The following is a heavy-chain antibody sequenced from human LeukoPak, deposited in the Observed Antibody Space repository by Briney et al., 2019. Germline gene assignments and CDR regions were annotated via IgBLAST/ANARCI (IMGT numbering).Heavy chain of an antibody. V-gene: IGHV3-33*01. J-gene: IGHJ4*02. CDR2: IWYDGSNR. CDR3: ARGKREVLNTRVFDY. CDR1: GFTFSSYG. Sequence: GRSLRLSCAASGFTFSSYGMHWVRQAPGKGLEWAAVIWYDGSNRYYADSVKGRFTISRDNSKNTLYLQLNSLRAEDTAVYYCARGKREVLNTRVFDYWGQGTLVTVSS. D-gene: IGHD1-26*01.